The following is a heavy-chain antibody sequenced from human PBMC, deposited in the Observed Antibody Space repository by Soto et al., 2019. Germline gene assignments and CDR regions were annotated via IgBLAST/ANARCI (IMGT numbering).Heavy chain of an antibody. D-gene: IGHD3-22*01. CDR3: ARLNGNYYDSSGYYWYDSGMDV. J-gene: IGHJ6*02. CDR2: ISSGGSFI. V-gene: IGHV3-21*01. Sequence: EVQLVESGGGLVKPGGSLRLSCATSGFTFSHYSINWVRQAPGKGLEWVASISSGGSFIYYADSVKGRFTVSRDNAENSLSLQMNSPRAEDTAVYYCARLNGNYYDSSGYYWYDSGMDVWGQGTTVIVSS. CDR1: GFTFSHYS.